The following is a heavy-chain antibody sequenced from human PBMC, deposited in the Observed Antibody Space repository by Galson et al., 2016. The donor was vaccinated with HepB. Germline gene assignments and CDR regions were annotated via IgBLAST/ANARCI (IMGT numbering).Heavy chain of an antibody. CDR3: AAYDFWSGYYSKNYYYGLDV. J-gene: IGHJ6*02. CDR2: IVDSGDRT. Sequence: SLRLSCAASGFTFSSYAMTWVRQAPGKGLEWVSGIVDSGDRTYYTDSAQGRFTISRDNSRNTLYLYMNSLRAEDTAVYYCAAYDFWSGYYSKNYYYGLDVWGQGTTVTVSS. CDR1: GFTFSSYA. D-gene: IGHD3-3*01. V-gene: IGHV3-23*01.